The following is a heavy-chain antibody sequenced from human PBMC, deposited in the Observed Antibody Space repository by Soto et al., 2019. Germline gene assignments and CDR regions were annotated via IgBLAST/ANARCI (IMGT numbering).Heavy chain of an antibody. V-gene: IGHV5-51*01. D-gene: IGHD6-13*01. J-gene: IGHJ6*02. CDR3: ARTSAAGKYYYGMDV. Sequence: PGESLKISCKGSGYSFIDYWIGWGRQVPGKGLEWMGVIYPGDSDTRYSPSFQGHVTISADKSISTAYLQWSTLKASDTAKYYCARTSAAGKYYYGMDVWGQGTTVTVS. CDR1: GYSFIDYW. CDR2: IYPGDSDT.